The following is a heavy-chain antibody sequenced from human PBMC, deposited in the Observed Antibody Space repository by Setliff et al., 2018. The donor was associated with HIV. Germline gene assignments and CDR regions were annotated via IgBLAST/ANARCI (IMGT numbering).Heavy chain of an antibody. V-gene: IGHV3-7*05. J-gene: IGHJ4*02. D-gene: IGHD3-16*01. CDR3: ASRGGTRPFDY. CDR2: IKEDGSEQ. CDR1: GFSISDFW. Sequence: GGSLRLSCAASGFSISDFWMSWVRQAPGKGLEWVANIKEDGSEQYYVDSVKGRFTISRDNAKNSLYLQMNSLRAEDTAVYYCASRGGTRPFDYWGQGTLVTVSS.